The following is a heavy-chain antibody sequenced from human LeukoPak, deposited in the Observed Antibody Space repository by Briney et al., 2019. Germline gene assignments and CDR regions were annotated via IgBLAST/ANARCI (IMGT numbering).Heavy chain of an antibody. J-gene: IGHJ6*02. CDR2: IYYSGST. CDR3: ARGVLLWFGEGWEDV. V-gene: IGHV4-39*07. Sequence: SETLSLTCTVSGGSISSSSYYWGWIRQPPGKGLEWIGSIYYSGSTYYNPSLKSRVTISVDTSKNQFSLKLSSVTAAATAVYYCARGVLLWFGEGWEDVWGQGTTVTVSS. CDR1: GGSISSSSYY. D-gene: IGHD3-10*01.